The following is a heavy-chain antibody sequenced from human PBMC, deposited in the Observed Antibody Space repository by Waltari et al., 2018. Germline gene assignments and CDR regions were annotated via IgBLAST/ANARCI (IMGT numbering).Heavy chain of an antibody. Sequence: QVQLQESGPGLVKPSETLSLTCAVSNFYISDGYYWGWIRPSPGKGLEWIGSIYHSGTSHYNPSLENRVTISVDRSRNQFSLKVTSVSAADTAVYFCARDQRFLESLYPYYYALDAWGRGITVTVSS. D-gene: IGHD3-3*01. CDR1: NFYISDGYY. CDR3: ARDQRFLESLYPYYYALDA. CDR2: IYHSGTS. J-gene: IGHJ6*02. V-gene: IGHV4-38-2*02.